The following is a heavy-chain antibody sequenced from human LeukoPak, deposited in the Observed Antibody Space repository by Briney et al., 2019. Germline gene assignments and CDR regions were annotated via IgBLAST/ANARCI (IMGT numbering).Heavy chain of an antibody. CDR2: ISGSGRST. CDR3: AKSNGSGWYEEKIFDYYHYHGMDV. Sequence: GGSLRLSCAASGFPFSHYAMTWVRQTPGKGLEWASTISGSGRSTFSVKGRFTISRDNSKNTLYLQMSSLRAEDTAVYYCAKSNGSGWYEEKIFDYYHYHGMDVWGQGTTVTVSS. CDR1: GFPFSHYA. J-gene: IGHJ6*02. D-gene: IGHD6-19*01. V-gene: IGHV3-23*01.